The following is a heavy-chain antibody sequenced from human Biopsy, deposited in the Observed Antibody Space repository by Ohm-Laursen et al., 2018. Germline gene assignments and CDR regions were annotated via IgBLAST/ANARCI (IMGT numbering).Heavy chain of an antibody. V-gene: IGHV3-30*03. J-gene: IGHJ2*01. D-gene: IGHD4-11*01. Sequence: SLRLSCSASGFTFTSYAMHWVRQAPGKGLEWVAVISYDGRGEYYADSLQGRFIISRDNPKNTVDLQMNSLRAEDTAVYFCARDGKRWDYSTYFSWHFDLWGRGTLVTVSS. CDR3: ARDGKRWDYSTYFSWHFDL. CDR1: GFTFTSYA. CDR2: ISYDGRGE.